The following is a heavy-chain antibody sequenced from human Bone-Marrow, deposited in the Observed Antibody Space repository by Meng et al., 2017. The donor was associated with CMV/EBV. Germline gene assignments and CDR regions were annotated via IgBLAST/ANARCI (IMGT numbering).Heavy chain of an antibody. CDR1: GFTFSSYW. Sequence: GESLKISCAASGFTFSSYWMHWVRQAPGKGLVWVSRINSDGSSTSYADSVKGRFTISRDNAKNTLYLQMNSLRAEDTAVYYCARGQPNYYGSGSPGPRGQGTLVTVSS. CDR2: INSDGSST. J-gene: IGHJ4*02. CDR3: ARGQPNYYGSGSPGP. V-gene: IGHV3-74*01. D-gene: IGHD3-10*01.